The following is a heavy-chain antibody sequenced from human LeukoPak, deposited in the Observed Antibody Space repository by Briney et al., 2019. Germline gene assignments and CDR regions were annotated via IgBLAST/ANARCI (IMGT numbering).Heavy chain of an antibody. CDR3: ARQLGNGDSFDY. Sequence: SETLSLTCAVYGGSFSGYYWSWIRQPPGKGLEWIGEINHSGSTNYNPSLKSRVTISVDTSKNQFSLKLSSETAADTAVYYCARQLGNGDSFDYWGQGTLVTVSS. CDR2: INHSGST. CDR1: GGSFSGYY. D-gene: IGHD7-27*01. V-gene: IGHV4-34*01. J-gene: IGHJ4*02.